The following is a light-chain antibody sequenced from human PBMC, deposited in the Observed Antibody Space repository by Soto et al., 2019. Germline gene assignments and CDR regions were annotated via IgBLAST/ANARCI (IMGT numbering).Light chain of an antibody. CDR2: DVS. CDR3: SSYTSSITYG. V-gene: IGLV2-14*01. Sequence: QSALTQPASVSGSPGQSITISCTGTSSDVGGYNYVSWYQQHPGKAPKLMIYDVSNRPSGVSNRFSGSKSGNTASLTISGLQAEDDADYCCSSYTSSITYGFGSGTKVTV. J-gene: IGLJ1*01. CDR1: SSDVGGYNY.